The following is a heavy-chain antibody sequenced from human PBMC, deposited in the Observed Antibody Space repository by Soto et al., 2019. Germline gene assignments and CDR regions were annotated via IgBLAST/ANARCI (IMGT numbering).Heavy chain of an antibody. CDR2: ISSSSSYT. CDR3: ARGEAVAGY. CDR1: GFTFSSYA. Sequence: GGSLRLSCXASGFTFSSYAMSWVRQAPGKGLEWVSSISSSSSYTYYADSVKGRVTISRDNAKNSLYLQMNSLRAEDTAVYYCARGEAVAGYWGQGTLVTVSS. D-gene: IGHD6-19*01. V-gene: IGHV3-21*01. J-gene: IGHJ4*02.